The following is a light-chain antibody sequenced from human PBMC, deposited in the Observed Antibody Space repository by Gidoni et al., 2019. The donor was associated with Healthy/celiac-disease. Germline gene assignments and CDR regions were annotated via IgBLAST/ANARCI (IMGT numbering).Light chain of an antibody. Sequence: ERATLSCRASQSVSSSYLAWYKQKPGQAPRLLIYGASSRATGIPDRFSGSGSGTDFTLTISRLEPEDFAVYYCQQYGSLLTFGGGTKVEIK. V-gene: IGKV3-20*01. CDR1: QSVSSSY. CDR2: GAS. CDR3: QQYGSLLT. J-gene: IGKJ4*01.